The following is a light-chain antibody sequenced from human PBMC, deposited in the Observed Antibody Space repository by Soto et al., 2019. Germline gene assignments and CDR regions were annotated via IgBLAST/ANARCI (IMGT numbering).Light chain of an antibody. CDR2: GAS. CDR3: QQYYDWPIT. Sequence: EIVMTQSPATLSVSPGERATLSCRASQNILSNLAWYQQKPGQAPRLLIYGASTRATGIPARFSGSGSGTEFTLTISSLQSEDFAVYYCQQYYDWPITFGQGTRLEIK. CDR1: QNILSN. J-gene: IGKJ5*01. V-gene: IGKV3-15*01.